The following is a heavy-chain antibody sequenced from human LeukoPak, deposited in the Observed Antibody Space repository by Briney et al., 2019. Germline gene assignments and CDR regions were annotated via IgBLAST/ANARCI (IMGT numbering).Heavy chain of an antibody. CDR1: GGSIRSSYYY. V-gene: IGHV4-39*07. CDR3: ATGRYYYDSSGYSFDP. CDR2: IYDSGST. J-gene: IGHJ5*02. D-gene: IGHD3-22*01. Sequence: TSETLSLTCTVSGGSIRSSYYYWGWIRQPPGKGLEWIGSIYDSGSTNYNPSLKSRVTISVDTSKNQFSLKLSSVTAADTAVYYCATGRYYYDSSGYSFDPWGQGTLVTVSS.